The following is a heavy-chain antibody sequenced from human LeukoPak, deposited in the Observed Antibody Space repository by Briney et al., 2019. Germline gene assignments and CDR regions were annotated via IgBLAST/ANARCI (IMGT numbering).Heavy chain of an antibody. V-gene: IGHV4-39*07. Sequence: SETLSLTCTASGGSISSSSYCWGWIRQPPGKGLEWIGSIYYSGSTYYNPSLRSRVTISVDTSKNQFSLKLSSVTAADTAVYYCTTIKRGNIFGYFDFWGQGILVTVSS. J-gene: IGHJ4*02. CDR2: IYYSGST. CDR3: TTIKRGNIFGYFDF. D-gene: IGHD5-18*01. CDR1: GGSISSSSYC.